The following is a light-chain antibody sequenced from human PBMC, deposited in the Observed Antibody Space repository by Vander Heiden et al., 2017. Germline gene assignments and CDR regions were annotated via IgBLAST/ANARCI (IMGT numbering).Light chain of an antibody. CDR1: QSVSSN. V-gene: IGKV3-15*01. J-gene: IGKJ4*01. Sequence: EIVMTQSPATLSVSPGERVTLSCRASQSVSSNLAWYQHKIGQAPRLLTYGASTRATGIPARFSGSGSGTEFTLTVSSLQSEDFAVYSCQQYNNWPLTFGGGTKVEI. CDR2: GAS. CDR3: QQYNNWPLT.